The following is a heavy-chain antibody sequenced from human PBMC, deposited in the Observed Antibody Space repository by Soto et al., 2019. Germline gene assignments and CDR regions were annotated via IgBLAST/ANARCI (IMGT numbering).Heavy chain of an antibody. D-gene: IGHD3-16*01. CDR3: ARGGYYDSSWGKLSHYGLDV. CDR1: GYTFIRYG. J-gene: IGHJ6*02. V-gene: IGHV1-18*01. CDR2: ISPYNDYT. Sequence: QVQLAQSANEVKKPGASVRVSCKAAGYTFIRYGIAWVRQAPGQGLEWMGWISPYNDYTVYAQKFQGRVSMTADTSTRTVYMNLRGLKSDDRAVYYCARGGYYDSSWGKLSHYGLDVWGHGTSVSVSS.